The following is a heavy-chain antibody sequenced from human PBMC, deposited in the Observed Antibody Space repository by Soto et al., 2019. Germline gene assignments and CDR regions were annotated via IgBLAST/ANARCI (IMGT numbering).Heavy chain of an antibody. J-gene: IGHJ4*02. Sequence: GGSLRLSCAASGFAFSSHPMSWVRQAPGRGLEWVSGISDSGGLTYNADSVKGRFTISRDNSKNTLYLQMNSLRAEDTAVYYCAKDLSLLWFGEAGFDYWGQGTLVTVSS. CDR2: ISDSGGLT. CDR3: AKDLSLLWFGEAGFDY. CDR1: GFAFSSHP. D-gene: IGHD3-10*01. V-gene: IGHV3-23*01.